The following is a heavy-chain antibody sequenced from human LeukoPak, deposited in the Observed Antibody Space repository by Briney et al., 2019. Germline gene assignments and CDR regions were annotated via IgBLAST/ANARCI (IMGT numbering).Heavy chain of an antibody. CDR2: IKQEGSEK. V-gene: IGHV3-7*03. Sequence: GGSLRLSCEASGFTFSSYWMSWVRQAPGKGLEWVANIKQEGSEKYYVDSVKGRFTISRDNAKNFLYLQMSSLRAEDTAVYYCARDRGYNWNYGGEIDYWGQGDLVTVSS. J-gene: IGHJ4*02. CDR3: ARDRGYNWNYGGEIDY. CDR1: GFTFSSYW. D-gene: IGHD1-7*01.